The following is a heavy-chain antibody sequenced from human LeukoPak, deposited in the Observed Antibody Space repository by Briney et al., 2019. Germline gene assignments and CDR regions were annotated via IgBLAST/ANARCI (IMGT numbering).Heavy chain of an antibody. J-gene: IGHJ4*02. CDR2: INPNSGGT. D-gene: IGHD6-19*01. V-gene: IGHV1-2*02. CDR1: GYTFTGYY. CDR3: ARDRPYSSGWYRVYYFDC. Sequence: ASVKVSCKASGYTFTGYYMHWVRQAPGQGLEWMGWINPNSGGTNYAQKFQGRVTMTRDTSISTAYMELSRLRSDDTAVYYCARDRPYSSGWYRVYYFDCWGQGTLVTVST.